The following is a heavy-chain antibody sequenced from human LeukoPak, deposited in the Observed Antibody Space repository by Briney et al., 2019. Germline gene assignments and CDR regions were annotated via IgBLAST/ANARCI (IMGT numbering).Heavy chain of an antibody. CDR1: GFTFSSFG. CDR2: IWYDGSEK. J-gene: IGHJ2*01. D-gene: IGHD3-10*01. Sequence: GGSLRLSCGASGFTFSSFGMHWLRQAPGKGLEWVAIIWYDGSEKYYSDSVKGRFTISRDNSKNTVYLQMNSLRVEDTAVYYCVRDVGSYPNWHFHLWGRGTLVTVYS. CDR3: VRDVGSYPNWHFHL. V-gene: IGHV3-33*01.